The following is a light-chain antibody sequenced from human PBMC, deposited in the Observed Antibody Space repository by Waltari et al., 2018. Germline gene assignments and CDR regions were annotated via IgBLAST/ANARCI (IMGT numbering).Light chain of an antibody. V-gene: IGLV1-51*01. CDR1: GSNIGNNF. J-gene: IGLJ2*01. CDR2: DNN. Sequence: QSVLTQPPSVSAAPGQKVTISCSGTGSNIGNNFVSWYQQLPGTAPKLLIYDNNKRPSGIPYRFSGSKAGTSATLGITGLQTGDEADYYCGTWDTDLSVVFGGGTKLTVL. CDR3: GTWDTDLSVV.